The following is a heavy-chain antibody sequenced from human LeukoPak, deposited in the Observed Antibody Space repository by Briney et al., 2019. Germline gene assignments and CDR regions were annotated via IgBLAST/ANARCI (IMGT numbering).Heavy chain of an antibody. CDR1: GYTFTSYA. J-gene: IGHJ5*02. CDR3: ARGGVGATTYVWFDP. V-gene: IGHV7-4-1*02. Sequence: ASVKVSCKASGYTFTSYAMNWVRQAPGQGLEWMGWINTNTGNPTYAQGFTGRFVFSLDTSVSTAYLQISSLEAEDTAVYYCARGGVGATTYVWFDPWGQGTLVTVSS. CDR2: INTNTGNP. D-gene: IGHD1-26*01.